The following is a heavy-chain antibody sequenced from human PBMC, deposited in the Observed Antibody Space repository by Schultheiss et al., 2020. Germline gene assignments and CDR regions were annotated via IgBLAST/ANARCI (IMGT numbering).Heavy chain of an antibody. CDR3: ARAGGSGNYFYGAWFDP. Sequence: GGSLRLSCAASGFTFSSFWMHWVRQAPGKGLVWVSRINIDGSRTEYADSVKGRFTISRDNAKNTLYLRMKSLRAEDTAMYYCARAGGSGNYFYGAWFDPWGQGTLVTVSS. D-gene: IGHD3-10*01. J-gene: IGHJ5*02. CDR2: INIDGSRT. CDR1: GFTFSSFW. V-gene: IGHV3-74*03.